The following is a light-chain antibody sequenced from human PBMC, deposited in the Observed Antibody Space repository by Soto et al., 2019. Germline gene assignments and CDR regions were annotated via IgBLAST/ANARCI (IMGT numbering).Light chain of an antibody. V-gene: IGLV2-11*01. CDR3: AAWDDSLNEYV. CDR2: DVT. J-gene: IGLJ1*01. CDR1: SSDVGGYNF. Sequence: QSALTQPRSVSGSPGQSVTISCTGTSSDVGGYNFVSWYQHHPGKAPKLIIYDVTKRPSGVPDRFSGSKSGTSASLAISGLQPEDEADYCCAAWDDSLNEYVFGDGTKVTVL.